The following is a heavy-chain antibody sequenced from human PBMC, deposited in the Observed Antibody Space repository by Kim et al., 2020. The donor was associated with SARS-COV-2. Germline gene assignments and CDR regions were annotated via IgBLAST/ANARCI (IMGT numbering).Heavy chain of an antibody. D-gene: IGHD3-3*01. CDR2: IWYDGDNK. CDR3: ARDFYEFWSGFIDY. V-gene: IGHV3-33*01. Sequence: WGSLRLSCAASGFTFSSYGMHWVRQAPGKGLEWVAVIWYDGDNKYYAGSVKGRFTISRDNSKNTLYLQMNSLRAEDTAVYYCARDFYEFWSGFIDYWGQGTLVTVSS. CDR1: GFTFSSYG. J-gene: IGHJ4*02.